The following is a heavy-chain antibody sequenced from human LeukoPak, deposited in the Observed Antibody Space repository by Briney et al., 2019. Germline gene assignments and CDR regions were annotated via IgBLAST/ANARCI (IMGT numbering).Heavy chain of an antibody. CDR3: AKSFGPVIAAAGTGAD. J-gene: IGHJ4*02. CDR2: INGNGGRT. D-gene: IGHD6-13*01. CDR1: GFTFSSYA. V-gene: IGHV3-23*01. Sequence: GGSLRLSCAASGFTFSSYAMSWVRQAPGKGLEWVSSINGNGGRTYYADSVRGRFTISRDNSKNTLYLQMNSLRAEDTAIYYCAKSFGPVIAAAGTGADWGQGTLVTVSS.